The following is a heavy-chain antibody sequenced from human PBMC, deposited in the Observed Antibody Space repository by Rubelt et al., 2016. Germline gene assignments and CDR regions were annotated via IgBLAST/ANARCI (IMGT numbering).Heavy chain of an antibody. V-gene: IGHV1-46*01. Sequence: QVQLVQSGAEVKKPGASVKVSCKASGYTFTSYYMHWVRQAPGQGLEWMGIINPSGGRTSYDKEVRCMVTSTRDTSTGTVYMELSSLRSEDTAVYYCARSPRYDFEDNWFDPWGQGTLVTVSS. J-gene: IGHJ5*02. CDR2: INPSGGRT. D-gene: IGHD3-3*01. CDR1: GYTFTSYY. CDR3: ARSPRYDFEDNWFDP.